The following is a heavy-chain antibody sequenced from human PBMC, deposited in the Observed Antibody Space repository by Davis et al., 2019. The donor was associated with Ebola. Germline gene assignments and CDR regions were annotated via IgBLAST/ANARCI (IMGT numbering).Heavy chain of an antibody. V-gene: IGHV1-18*01. CDR1: GYTFTSYG. Sequence: ASVTVSCKASGYTFTSYGISWVRQAPGQGLAWMGWISAYNGNTNYAQKLQGRVTMTTDTSTSTAYMELRSLRSDDTAVYYCARTVTMIVVENWFDPWGQGTLVTVSS. J-gene: IGHJ5*02. CDR2: ISAYNGNT. D-gene: IGHD3-22*01. CDR3: ARTVTMIVVENWFDP.